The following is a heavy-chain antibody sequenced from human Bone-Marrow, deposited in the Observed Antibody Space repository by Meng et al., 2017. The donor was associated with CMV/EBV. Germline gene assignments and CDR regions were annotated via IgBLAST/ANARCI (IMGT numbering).Heavy chain of an antibody. J-gene: IGHJ4*02. Sequence: GESLKISCAASGFTFSNYAMSWVRQVPGKGLEWVSVISGSGGSTYYADSVKGRFTISRDNSKNSLFLQMNSLRAEYTAVYYCAKEARYSSSWYGALYDKRGQGTLVTVSS. CDR3: AKEARYSSSWYGALYDK. CDR2: ISGSGGST. V-gene: IGHV3-23*01. CDR1: GFTFSNYA. D-gene: IGHD6-13*01.